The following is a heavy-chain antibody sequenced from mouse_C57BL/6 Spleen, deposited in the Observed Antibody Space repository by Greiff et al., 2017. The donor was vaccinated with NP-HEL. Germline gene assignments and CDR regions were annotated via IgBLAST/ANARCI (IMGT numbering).Heavy chain of an antibody. J-gene: IGHJ4*01. CDR1: GYTFTSYW. D-gene: IGHD2-4*01. V-gene: IGHV1-50*01. CDR3: ARRITVGDY. CDR2: IDPSDSYT. Sequence: QVQLQQPGAELVKPGASVKLSCKASGYTFTSYWMQWVKQRPGQGLEWIGEIDPSDSYTNYNQKFKGKATLTVDTSSSTAYMQLSSLTSEDSAVYYCARRITVGDYWGQGTSVTVSS.